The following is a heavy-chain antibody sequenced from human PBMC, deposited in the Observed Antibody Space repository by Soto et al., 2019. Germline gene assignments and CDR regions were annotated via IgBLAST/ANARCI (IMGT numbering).Heavy chain of an antibody. CDR2: IYPSNSNT. CDR1: GYSFTSYW. J-gene: IGHJ4*02. CDR3: ARESTGQFDY. Sequence: PGESLKISCKGFGYSFTSYWIGWVRQMPGKGLEWMGIIYPSNSNTRYSPSFQGQVTISADTSISTVYLQWDSLKASDTAIYDCARESTGQFDYWGQGTQVTAPQ. D-gene: IGHD2-2*01. V-gene: IGHV5-51*01.